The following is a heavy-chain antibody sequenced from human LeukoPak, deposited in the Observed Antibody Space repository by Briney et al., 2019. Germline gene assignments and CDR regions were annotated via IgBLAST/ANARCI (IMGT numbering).Heavy chain of an antibody. Sequence: SQTLSLTCTVSGGSISSAGYYWSWIRQSPGKGLEWIGYIYHSGSTYYNPSLKSRVTISVDRSKNQFSLKLNSVTAADTAVYYCARDMVRNSFDYWGQGTLVTVSS. D-gene: IGHD3-10*01. CDR1: GGSISSAGYY. CDR2: IYHSGST. CDR3: ARDMVRNSFDY. J-gene: IGHJ4*02. V-gene: IGHV4-30-2*06.